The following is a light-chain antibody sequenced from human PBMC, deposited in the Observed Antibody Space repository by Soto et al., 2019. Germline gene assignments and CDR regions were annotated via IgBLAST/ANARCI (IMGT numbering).Light chain of an antibody. CDR3: ETWDSNTLV. Sequence: QLVLTQSSSASASLGSSVKLTCTLSSGHSSYIIAWHQQQPGKAPRFLMRLEGSGSYNKGSGVPDRFSGSSSGADRYLTISNLHFEDEADYYCETWDSNTLVFGGGTKLTVL. CDR1: SGHSSYI. CDR2: LEGSGSY. V-gene: IGLV4-60*02. J-gene: IGLJ2*01.